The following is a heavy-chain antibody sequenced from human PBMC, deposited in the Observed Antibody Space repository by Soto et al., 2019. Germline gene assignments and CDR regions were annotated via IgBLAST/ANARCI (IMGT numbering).Heavy chain of an antibody. CDR2: ISAYNGNT. J-gene: IGHJ6*02. CDR3: ARGCSSTSCYADYGMDV. Sequence: GASVKVSCKASGYTFTSYGISWVRQAPGQGLEWMGWISAYNGNTNYAQKLQGRVTMTTDTSTSTAYMELRSLGSDDTAVYYCARGCSSTSCYADYGMDVWGQGTTVTV. D-gene: IGHD2-2*01. V-gene: IGHV1-18*04. CDR1: GYTFTSYG.